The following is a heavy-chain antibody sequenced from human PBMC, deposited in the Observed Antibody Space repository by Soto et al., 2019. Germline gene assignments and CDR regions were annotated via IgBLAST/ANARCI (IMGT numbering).Heavy chain of an antibody. Sequence: SETLSLTCTVSSGSISGSYWAWIRQPPGKGLEYIGHISYIGSTNYSLSLQSRVTMSVDTSKNQFSLKLTSVTAADTAVYYCARHATGWTYPLDYWGQGTLVTVS. J-gene: IGHJ4*02. CDR3: ARHATGWTYPLDY. D-gene: IGHD3-3*01. CDR2: ISYIGST. CDR1: SGSISGSY. V-gene: IGHV4-59*08.